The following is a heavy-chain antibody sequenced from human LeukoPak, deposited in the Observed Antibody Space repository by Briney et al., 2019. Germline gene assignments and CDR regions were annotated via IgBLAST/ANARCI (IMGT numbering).Heavy chain of an antibody. D-gene: IGHD2-15*01. CDR1: GFTFSNAW. CDR3: TTASDCSGGSCYFDY. J-gene: IGHJ4*02. CDR2: IKNKADGGTT. V-gene: IGHV3-15*01. Sequence: GGSLRLSCAASGFTFSNAWMSWVRQAPGKGLEWVGRIKNKADGGTTDYAAPVKGRFTISRDDSKNTLYLQMNTLKTEDTGVYYCTTASDCSGGSCYFDYWGQGTLVTVSS.